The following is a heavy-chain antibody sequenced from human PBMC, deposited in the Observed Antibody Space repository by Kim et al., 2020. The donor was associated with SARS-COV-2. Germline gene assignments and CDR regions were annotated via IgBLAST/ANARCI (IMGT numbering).Heavy chain of an antibody. D-gene: IGHD3-3*01. V-gene: IGHV1-2*06. CDR3: ARGYTIFGVVQVGFDP. CDR2: INPNSGGT. J-gene: IGHJ5*02. CDR1: GYTFTGYY. Sequence: ASVKVSCKASGYTFTGYYMHWVRQAPGQGLEWMGRINPNSGGTNYAQKFQGRVTMTRDTSISTAYMELSRLRSDDTAVYYCARGYTIFGVVQVGFDPWGQGTLVTVSS.